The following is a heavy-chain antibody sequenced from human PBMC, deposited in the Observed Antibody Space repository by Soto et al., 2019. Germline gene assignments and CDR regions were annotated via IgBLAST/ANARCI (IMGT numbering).Heavy chain of an antibody. CDR2: IWYEGSKK. V-gene: IGHV3-33*01. J-gene: IGHJ4*02. CDR1: GFTFSSYG. D-gene: IGHD6-13*01. Sequence: QVQVVESGGGVVQPGRSLRLSCAASGFTFSSYGMHWVRQAPDKGLEWGAVIWYEGSKKYYADSVKGLFPISRYNSINTLYLQMNSLRAEDTAVYYCARGMSAAAGPYFDYWGQGTLVTVSS. CDR3: ARGMSAAAGPYFDY.